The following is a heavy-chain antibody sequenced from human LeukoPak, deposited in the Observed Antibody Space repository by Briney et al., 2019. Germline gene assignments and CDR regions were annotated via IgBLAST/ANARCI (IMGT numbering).Heavy chain of an antibody. Sequence: PGRSLRLSCAAAGFTFSSYGMHWVRQAPGKGLEWVAVISYDGSNKYYADSVKGRFTISRDNSKNTLYLQMNSLRAEDTAVYFCASGKCRYGDNGFYPWGQGTLVTVSS. J-gene: IGHJ5*02. CDR3: ASGKCRYGDNGFYP. CDR2: ISYDGSNK. V-gene: IGHV3-30*03. CDR1: GFTFSSYG. D-gene: IGHD5-18*01.